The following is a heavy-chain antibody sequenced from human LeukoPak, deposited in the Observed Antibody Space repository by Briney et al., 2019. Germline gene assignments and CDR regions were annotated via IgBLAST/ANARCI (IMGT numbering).Heavy chain of an antibody. V-gene: IGHV3-23*01. Sequence: GGSLRLSCAASGFDFSTYAVSWVRQAPGKGLEWVSVITSDGSNAYYAESVKGRFTISRDDSKNTVYLQMNTLRAEDTAVYYCAKTSYSSSLPYYWGQGTLVTVSS. CDR1: GFDFSTYA. CDR3: AKTSYSSSLPYY. D-gene: IGHD6-6*01. CDR2: ITSDGSNA. J-gene: IGHJ4*02.